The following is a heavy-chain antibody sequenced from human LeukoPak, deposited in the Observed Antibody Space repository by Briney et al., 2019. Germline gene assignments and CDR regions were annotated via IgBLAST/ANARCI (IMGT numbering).Heavy chain of an antibody. CDR1: GFTFSSYA. Sequence: GGSLRLSCAASGFTFSSYAMSWVRQAPGKGLEWDSAISGSGGSTYYADSVKGRFTISRDNSKNTLYLQMNSLRAEDTAVYYCAKAVSPMERKYYFVYWGQGILVTVSS. D-gene: IGHD1-1*01. CDR3: AKAVSPMERKYYFVY. CDR2: ISGSGGST. V-gene: IGHV3-23*01. J-gene: IGHJ4*02.